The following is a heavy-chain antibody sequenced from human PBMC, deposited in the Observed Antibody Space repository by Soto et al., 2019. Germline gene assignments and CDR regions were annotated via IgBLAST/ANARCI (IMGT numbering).Heavy chain of an antibody. Sequence: GASVKVSCKASGYTFTSYATHWVRQAPGQRLEWMGWINAGNGNTKYSQKFQGRVTITRDTSASTAYMELSSLRSEDTAVYYCARDRVAGTWFDLWGQGTLVTVSS. CDR2: INAGNGNT. J-gene: IGHJ5*02. CDR3: ARDRVAGTWFDL. V-gene: IGHV1-3*01. CDR1: GYTFTSYA. D-gene: IGHD6-19*01.